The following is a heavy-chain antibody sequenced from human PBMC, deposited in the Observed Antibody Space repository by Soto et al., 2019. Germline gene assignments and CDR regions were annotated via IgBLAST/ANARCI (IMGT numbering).Heavy chain of an antibody. CDR3: ARDFVGVVMDYGMDV. V-gene: IGHV1-2*02. J-gene: IGHJ6*02. CDR2: FNHNNGDT. CDR1: GYSFAGYF. Sequence: QVQLVQSGAEVKKPGASVKVSCKTSGYSFAGYFVHWVRQAPGPGIEWMGWFNHNNGDTSYSQKFQGRVSMTRDTPLNTDYMELSRLTSDDTGVYYCARDFVGVVMDYGMDVWGQGTTVTVSS. D-gene: IGHD2-15*01.